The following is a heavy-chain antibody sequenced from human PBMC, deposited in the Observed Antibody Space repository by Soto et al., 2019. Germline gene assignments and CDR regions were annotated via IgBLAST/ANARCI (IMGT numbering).Heavy chain of an antibody. J-gene: IGHJ4*02. V-gene: IGHV4-59*01. D-gene: IGHD3-10*01. CDR2: IHYSGST. CDR1: GGSISTYY. Sequence: QVQLQESGPALVKTSDTLSLTCTVSGGSISTYYWSWIRQPPGKGPEWIANIHYSGSTNNNPSLKSRFTISLDTSKNLFSLRLTSVTAADTAVYYCARDRGTTMIRGVTKYGILDYWGQGTLVTVSS. CDR3: ARDRGTTMIRGVTKYGILDY.